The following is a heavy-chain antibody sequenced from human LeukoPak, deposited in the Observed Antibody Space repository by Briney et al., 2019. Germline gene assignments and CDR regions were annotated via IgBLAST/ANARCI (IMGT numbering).Heavy chain of an antibody. Sequence: KTGGSLRLSCAASGFRFSGHYMSWIRQAPGKGLEWISYITNSGDFVNCADSVKGRFTISRDNAKNSLYLQMNSLRAEDTAVYYCAREARATPDFWGQGTVVTVSS. CDR1: GFRFSGHY. CDR2: ITNSGDFV. V-gene: IGHV3-11*01. CDR3: AREARATPDF. J-gene: IGHJ4*02. D-gene: IGHD1-26*01.